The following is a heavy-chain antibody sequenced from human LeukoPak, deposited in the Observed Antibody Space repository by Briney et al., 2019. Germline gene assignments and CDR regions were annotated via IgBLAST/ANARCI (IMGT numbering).Heavy chain of an antibody. D-gene: IGHD3-10*01. CDR2: ISPDSNYK. J-gene: IGHJ6*02. CDR1: GFTFSTYR. CDR3: ARGSGTHYYHYSMDV. Sequence: GESLRLSCAASGFTFSTYRMNWLGLAPGRGLEGVSSISPDSNYKYYVDSVKGRFTISRDNSKNTLYLQMGSLRAEDMAVYYCARGSGTHYYHYSMDVWGQGTTVTVSS. V-gene: IGHV3-21*01.